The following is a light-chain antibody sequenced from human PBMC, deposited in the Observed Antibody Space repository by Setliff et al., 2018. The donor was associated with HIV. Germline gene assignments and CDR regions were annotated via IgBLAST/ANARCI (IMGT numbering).Light chain of an antibody. CDR2: DVS. J-gene: IGLJ3*02. Sequence: QSVLTQPASVSGSPGQSITISYTGTSSDVGAYNFVSWYQQHPGKAPKLMIYDVSKRPSGVSNRFSGSKSGNTASLTISGLQAEDEAVYYCSSYTTSRSWVFGGGTKSPS. CDR3: SSYTTSRSWV. CDR1: SSDVGAYNF. V-gene: IGLV2-14*01.